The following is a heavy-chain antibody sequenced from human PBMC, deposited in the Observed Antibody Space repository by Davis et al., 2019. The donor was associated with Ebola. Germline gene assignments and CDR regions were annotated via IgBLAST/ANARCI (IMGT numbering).Heavy chain of an antibody. D-gene: IGHD3-9*01. CDR2: ISSSSTNI. Sequence: GGSLRLSCAASGFRFSTYTMNWVRQAPGKGLEWISYISSSSTNIYYADSVKGRFTVSRDNAKNSVFLQMNNLRGEDAAVYYCARGGRWYDIMTEASLMDVWGKGTTVAVSS. CDR3: ARGGRWYDIMTEASLMDV. V-gene: IGHV3-48*01. CDR1: GFRFSTYT. J-gene: IGHJ6*03.